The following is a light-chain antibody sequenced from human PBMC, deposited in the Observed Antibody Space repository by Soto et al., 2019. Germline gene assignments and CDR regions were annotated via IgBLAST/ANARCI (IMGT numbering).Light chain of an antibody. CDR3: CSYAGDRDVI. CDR1: SSDVGRYNI. V-gene: IGLV2-23*01. J-gene: IGLJ2*01. Sequence: QSVLTQSPSASGTPGQRVTISCSGSSSDVGRYNIVSWYQQHPGKAPKLMIYEGSQRPSGVSDRFSGSKSGNTASLTISGLQAEDEADYYCCSYAGDRDVIFGGGTKLTVL. CDR2: EGS.